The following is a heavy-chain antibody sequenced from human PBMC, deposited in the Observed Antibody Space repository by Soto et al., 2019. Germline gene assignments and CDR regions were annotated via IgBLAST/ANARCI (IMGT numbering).Heavy chain of an antibody. V-gene: IGHV3-48*02. D-gene: IGHD2-15*01. CDR1: GFTFSTYS. J-gene: IGHJ3*02. Sequence: EVQVVESGGDLVQPGGSLRLSCAASGFTFSTYSMSWVRQAPGKGLEWVSYITSGRSTIFYADSVKGRFTISRDNAQNSLYLQRNSLRDEDTAVYYCARWDLHAHAFDIWGQGTMVTVSS. CDR3: ARWDLHAHAFDI. CDR2: ITSGRSTI.